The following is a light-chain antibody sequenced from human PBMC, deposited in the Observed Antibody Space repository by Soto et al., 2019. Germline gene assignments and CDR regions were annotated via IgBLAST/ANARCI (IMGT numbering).Light chain of an antibody. V-gene: IGKV3-20*01. Sequence: EIVLTQSPGSLSLSPGEGSTLSCRASETIKKNYLAWYQQQPGQAPRLLIYGASSRATGIPDRFSGSGSGTDFTLTISRLEPEDFAVYYCQQYGSSPRTFGQGTKVDIK. CDR1: ETIKKNY. CDR2: GAS. CDR3: QQYGSSPRT. J-gene: IGKJ1*01.